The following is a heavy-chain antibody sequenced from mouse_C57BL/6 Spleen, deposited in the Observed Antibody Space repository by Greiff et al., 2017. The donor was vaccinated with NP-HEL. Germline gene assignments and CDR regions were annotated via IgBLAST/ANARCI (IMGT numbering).Heavy chain of an antibody. Sequence: QVHVKQSGAELVKPGASVKMSCKASGYTFTSYWITWVKQRPGQGLEWIGDIYPGSGSTNYNEKFKSKATLTVDTSSSTAYMQLSSLTSEDSAVYYCARCDSSMDYWGQGTSVTVSS. J-gene: IGHJ4*01. V-gene: IGHV1-55*01. CDR1: GYTFTSYW. CDR2: IYPGSGST. CDR3: ARCDSSMDY. D-gene: IGHD2-13*01.